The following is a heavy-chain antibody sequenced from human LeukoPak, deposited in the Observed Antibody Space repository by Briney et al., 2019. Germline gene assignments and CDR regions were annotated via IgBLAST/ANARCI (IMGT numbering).Heavy chain of an antibody. J-gene: IGHJ6*03. CDR1: GFSFSSYV. CDR3: AKDRLQRPRYYYYYMDV. V-gene: IGHV3-30-3*01. D-gene: IGHD6-25*01. CDR2: ISYDGSNK. Sequence: GGSLRLSCAASGFSFSSYVIHWVRQAPGKGLEWVAVISYDGSNKYYADSVKGRFTISRDNSKNTLYLQMNSLRAEDTAVYYCAKDRLQRPRYYYYYMDVWGKGTTVTVSS.